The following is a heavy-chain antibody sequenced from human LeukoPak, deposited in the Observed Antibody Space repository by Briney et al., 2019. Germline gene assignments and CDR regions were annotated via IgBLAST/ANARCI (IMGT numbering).Heavy chain of an antibody. V-gene: IGHV3-7*01. J-gene: IGHJ4*02. CDR3: ARLWPFDY. CDR2: IKQHGSEK. D-gene: IGHD2-21*01. Sequence: PEGSLRLSCAGSGFTFSSYWKSWVRQAPGKGLEWVANIKQHGSEKYYVDSVKGRFTISRDDAKNSLYLQMNSLRAEDTAVYYCARLWPFDYWGQGTLVTVSS. CDR1: GFTFSSYW.